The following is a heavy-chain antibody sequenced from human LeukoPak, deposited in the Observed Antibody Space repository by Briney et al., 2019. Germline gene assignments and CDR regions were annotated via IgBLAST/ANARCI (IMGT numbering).Heavy chain of an antibody. Sequence: PSETLSLTCSVSGGSISSYYWSWIRQPPGKGLEWIGYIYYSGSTNYNPSLKSRVTISLDTSKNQFSLELSSVTAADTAVYYCARVRGNGSFDWLSPAAFDIWGQGTMVTVSS. J-gene: IGHJ3*02. V-gene: IGHV4-59*01. CDR3: ARVRGNGSFDWLSPAAFDI. CDR1: GGSISSYY. D-gene: IGHD3-9*01. CDR2: IYYSGST.